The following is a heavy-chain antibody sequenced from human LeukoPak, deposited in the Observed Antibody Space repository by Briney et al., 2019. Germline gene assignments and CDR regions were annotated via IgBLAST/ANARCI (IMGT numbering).Heavy chain of an antibody. CDR1: GFTFSSYE. D-gene: IGHD2-15*01. Sequence: GGSLRLSCAASGFTFSSYEMNWVRQAPGKGLEWVSYISSSGSTIYYADSVKGRFTISRDNAKNSLYLQMKSLRAEDTAVYYCARDGDPNCSGGSCDFYYYYYGMCVWGKGTTVSVSS. CDR2: ISSSGSTI. J-gene: IGHJ6*04. CDR3: ARDGDPNCSGGSCDFYYYYYGMCV. V-gene: IGHV3-48*03.